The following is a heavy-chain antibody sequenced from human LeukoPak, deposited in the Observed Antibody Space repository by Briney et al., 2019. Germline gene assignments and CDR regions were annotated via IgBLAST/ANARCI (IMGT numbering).Heavy chain of an antibody. CDR3: AKPKYGSGSYIGY. D-gene: IGHD3-10*01. CDR1: GFTFSSYG. Sequence: RGSLRLSCAASGFTFSSYGMHWVRQAPGKGLEWVAFIRYDGSNKYYADPVKGRFTSSRDNSKNTLYLQMNSLRAEDTAVYYCAKPKYGSGSYIGYWGQGTLVTVSS. CDR2: IRYDGSNK. J-gene: IGHJ4*02. V-gene: IGHV3-30*02.